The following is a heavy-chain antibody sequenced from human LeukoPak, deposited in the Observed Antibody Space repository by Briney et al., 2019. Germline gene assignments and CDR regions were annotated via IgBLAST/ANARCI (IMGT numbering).Heavy chain of an antibody. CDR1: GFTFSSYG. J-gene: IGHJ4*02. CDR3: AKDLYYDYVWGSYPFDY. V-gene: IGHV3-30*02. CDR2: IRYDGSNK. D-gene: IGHD3-16*02. Sequence: GGSLRLSCAASGFTFSSYGMHWVRQAPGKGLEWVAFIRYDGSNKYYADSVKGRFTISRDNSKNTLYLQMNSLRAEDTAVYYCAKDLYYDYVWGSYPFDYWGQGTLVTVSS.